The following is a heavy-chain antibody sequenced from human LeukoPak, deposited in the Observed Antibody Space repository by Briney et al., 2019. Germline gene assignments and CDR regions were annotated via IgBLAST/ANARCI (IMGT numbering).Heavy chain of an antibody. CDR2: IYYSGST. D-gene: IGHD2-15*01. Sequence: PSQTLSLTCTVSGGSISSGGYYWSWIRQHPGKGLEWIGYIYYSGSTYYNPSLKSRVTISVDTSKNQFSLKLSSVTAADTAVYYCARDCSGAVGDGMDVWGQGTTVTVS. V-gene: IGHV4-31*03. CDR1: GGSISSGGYY. J-gene: IGHJ6*02. CDR3: ARDCSGAVGDGMDV.